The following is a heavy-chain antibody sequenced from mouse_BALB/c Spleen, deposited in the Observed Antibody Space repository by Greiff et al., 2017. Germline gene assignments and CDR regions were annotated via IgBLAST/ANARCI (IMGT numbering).Heavy chain of an antibody. CDR1: GYTFTDYA. CDR2: ISTYYGNT. Sequence: QVQLQQPGPELVRPGVSVKISCKGSGYTFTDYAMHWVKQSHAKSLEWIGVISTYYGNTNYNQKFKGKATMTVDKSSSTAYMELARLTSEDSAIYYCARVYGYDVWYFDVWGAGTTVTVSS. V-gene: IGHV1-67*01. J-gene: IGHJ1*01. CDR3: ARVYGYDVWYFDV. D-gene: IGHD2-2*01.